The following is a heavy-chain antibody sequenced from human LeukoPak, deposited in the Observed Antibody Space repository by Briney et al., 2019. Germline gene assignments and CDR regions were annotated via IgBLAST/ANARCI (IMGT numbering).Heavy chain of an antibody. V-gene: IGHV3-23*01. Sequence: GGSLRLSCAASGFTFSSYAMSWVRQAPGKGLEWVSAISGSGGSTYYADSVKGRFTISRDNSKNTLYLQMNSLRAEDTAVYYCAKSAHYDFWSGYVAEYFQHWGQGTLVTVSS. CDR1: GFTFSSYA. CDR2: ISGSGGST. CDR3: AKSAHYDFWSGYVAEYFQH. D-gene: IGHD3-3*01. J-gene: IGHJ1*01.